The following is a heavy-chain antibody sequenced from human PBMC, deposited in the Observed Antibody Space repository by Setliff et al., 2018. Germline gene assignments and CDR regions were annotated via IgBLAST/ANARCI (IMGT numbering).Heavy chain of an antibody. V-gene: IGHV4-34*01. J-gene: IGHJ6*03. CDR3: AREGRSSTRGWYMDA. CDR1: GGSFSGYY. Sequence: SETLSLTCAVYGGSFSGYYWSWIRQPPGKGLEWVGEINYSRVVNYKPSLKSRATISVDTSKNQFSLKLTSMTAADTAVYFCAREGRSSTRGWYMDAWGKGTSVTVSS. CDR2: INYSRVV. D-gene: IGHD2-2*01.